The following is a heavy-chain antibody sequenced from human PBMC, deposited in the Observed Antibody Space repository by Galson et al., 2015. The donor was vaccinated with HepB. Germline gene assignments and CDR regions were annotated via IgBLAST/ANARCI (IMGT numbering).Heavy chain of an antibody. CDR1: GFTFRNYT. D-gene: IGHD3-9*01. CDR2: ISSSSSTI. Sequence: SLRLSCAASGFTFRNYTMNWVRQAPGKGLEWVSYISSSSSTIHYADSVKGRFTISRDNAKNSLYLQMNSLRDEDTAVYYCVRDGKFGYFDTKGADYWGQGTLVTVSS. V-gene: IGHV3-48*02. CDR3: VRDGKFGYFDTKGADY. J-gene: IGHJ4*02.